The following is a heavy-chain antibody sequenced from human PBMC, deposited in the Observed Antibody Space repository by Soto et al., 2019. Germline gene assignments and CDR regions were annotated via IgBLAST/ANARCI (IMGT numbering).Heavy chain of an antibody. CDR2: IFSSGTT. D-gene: IGHD3-16*01. J-gene: IGHJ6*02. CDR3: ARVPSPFDFYYAMDV. Sequence: QVQLRESGPGLVMPSQTLSLTCTVSGDSIGSGNKYWSWIRQAPGKGLEWIGYIFSSGTTYYNPSLKSRLNMSLDTSQNPFSLKLNSVTAADTAVYFCARVPSPFDFYYAMDVWGQGTTVTVSS. V-gene: IGHV4-30-4*01. CDR1: GDSIGSGNKY.